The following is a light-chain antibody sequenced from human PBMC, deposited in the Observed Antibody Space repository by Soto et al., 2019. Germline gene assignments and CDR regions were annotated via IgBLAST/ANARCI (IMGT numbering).Light chain of an antibody. V-gene: IGKV3-20*01. J-gene: IGKJ2*01. CDR2: GAS. Sequence: EIVLTQSPGTLSLSPGERATLSCRASQSVSSSYLAWYQQKPGQAPRLLIYGASSRATGIPDRFSGSGSGTDFTLTISRLEPDDLAVYYCQQLGRSPVYTFVPGTQMEIK. CDR3: QQLGRSPVYT. CDR1: QSVSSSY.